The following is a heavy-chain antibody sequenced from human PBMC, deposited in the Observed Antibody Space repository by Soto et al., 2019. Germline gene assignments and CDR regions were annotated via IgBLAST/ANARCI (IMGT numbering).Heavy chain of an antibody. J-gene: IGHJ4*02. V-gene: IGHV5-10-1*01. Sequence: GESLKISCKGSGYSFAGYWITWVRQKPGRGLEWMGRIDPSDSQTYYSPSFRGHVTISVTKSITTVFLQWSSLRASDTAMYYCARQIYDSDTGPNFQYYFDSWGQGTPVTGSS. D-gene: IGHD3-22*01. CDR3: ARQIYDSDTGPNFQYYFDS. CDR1: GYSFAGYW. CDR2: IDPSDSQT.